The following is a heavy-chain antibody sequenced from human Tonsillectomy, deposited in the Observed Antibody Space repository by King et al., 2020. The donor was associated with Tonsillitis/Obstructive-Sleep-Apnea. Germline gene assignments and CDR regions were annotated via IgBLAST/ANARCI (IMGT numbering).Heavy chain of an antibody. J-gene: IGHJ4*02. CDR1: GFTFSSYS. V-gene: IGHV3-21*01. D-gene: IGHD6-6*01. CDR2: ISSNSNYI. CDR3: ARTLQGGSSSLDY. Sequence: QLVQSGGGLVKPGGSLRLSCAASGFTFSSYSMNWVRQAPGKGLEWVSSISSNSNYIYYADSVKGRFTISRDNAKNSLYLQMNSLRAEDTAVYYCARTLQGGSSSLDYWGQRTLVTVSS.